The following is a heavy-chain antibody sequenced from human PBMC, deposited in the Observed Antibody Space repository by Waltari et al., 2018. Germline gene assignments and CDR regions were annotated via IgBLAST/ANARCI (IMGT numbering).Heavy chain of an antibody. CDR3: AREEYSSGWYGHFQH. V-gene: IGHV1-69*05. D-gene: IGHD6-19*01. CDR1: GGTFSSYA. CDR2: ISPSFGTA. J-gene: IGHJ1*01. Sequence: QVQLVQSGAEVKKPGSSVKVSCKASGGTFSSYAISWVRQAPGQGLEWMGGISPSFGTANYAQKFQGRVTSTTDESTSTAYMELSSLRAEDTAVYYCAREEYSSGWYGHFQHWGQGTLVTVSS.